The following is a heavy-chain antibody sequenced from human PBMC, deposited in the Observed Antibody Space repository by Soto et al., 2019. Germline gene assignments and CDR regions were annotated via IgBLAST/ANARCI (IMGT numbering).Heavy chain of an antibody. J-gene: IGHJ6*02. V-gene: IGHV3-23*01. CDR3: TTAALSGCSSTSCYVYYYYGMDV. D-gene: IGHD2-2*01. Sequence: GGSLRLSCAASGFTFSSYAMSWVRQAPGKGLEWVSAISGSGGSTYYADSVKGRFTISRDNSKNTLYLQMNSLRAEDTAVYYCTTAALSGCSSTSCYVYYYYGMDVWGQGTTVTVSS. CDR2: ISGSGGST. CDR1: GFTFSSYA.